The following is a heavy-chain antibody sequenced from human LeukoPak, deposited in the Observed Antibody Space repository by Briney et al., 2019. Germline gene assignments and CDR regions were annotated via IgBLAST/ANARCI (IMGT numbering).Heavy chain of an antibody. Sequence: PSETLSLTCTVSGGSISSYYWSWIRQPPGKGLEWIGYIYYSGSTNYNPSLKSRVTMSVDTSKNQFSLKLSSVTAADTAVYYCARDSPDAFDIWGQGTMVTVSS. CDR2: IYYSGST. J-gene: IGHJ3*02. V-gene: IGHV4-59*12. CDR1: GGSISSYY. CDR3: ARDSPDAFDI.